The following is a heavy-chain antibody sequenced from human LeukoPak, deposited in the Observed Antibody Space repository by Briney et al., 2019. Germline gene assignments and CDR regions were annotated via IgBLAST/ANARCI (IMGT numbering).Heavy chain of an antibody. V-gene: IGHV4-59*01. CDR1: GGSISSYY. J-gene: IGHJ2*01. Sequence: SETLSLTCTVSGGSISSYYWSWIRQPPGKGLEWIGYIYYSGSTNYNPSLKSRVTISVDTSKNQFSLKLSSVTAADTAVYYCARGGTAMVRNWYFDLWGRGTLVTVFS. CDR2: IYYSGST. CDR3: ARGGTAMVRNWYFDL. D-gene: IGHD5-18*01.